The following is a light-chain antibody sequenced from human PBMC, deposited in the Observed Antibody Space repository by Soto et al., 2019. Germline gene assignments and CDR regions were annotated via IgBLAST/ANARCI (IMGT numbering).Light chain of an antibody. CDR3: QQYGSSPKT. CDR2: GAS. J-gene: IGKJ1*01. V-gene: IGKV3-20*01. Sequence: EIVLTQSPGTLSLSPGERVTLSCRASQSLSSSYLAWYQQKPGQAPRLLIYGASSRATGIPDRFSGSGSGTDFTLTITRLEPEDFAVYYCQQYGSSPKTFGQGTKVEIK. CDR1: QSLSSSY.